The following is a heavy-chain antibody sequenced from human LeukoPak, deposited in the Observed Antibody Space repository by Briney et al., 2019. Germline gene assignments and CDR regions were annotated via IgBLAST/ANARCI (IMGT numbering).Heavy chain of an antibody. CDR1: GGSISSYY. Sequence: SETLSLTCTVSGGSISSYYWSWIRQPPGKGLEWIGYIYYSGSTNYNPSLKSRVTISVDTSKNQFSLKLSSVTAADTDVYYCARGLAISPYYYYYMDVWGKGTTVTVSS. CDR3: ARGLAISPYYYYYMDV. CDR2: IYYSGST. V-gene: IGHV4-59*01. J-gene: IGHJ6*03. D-gene: IGHD3-3*01.